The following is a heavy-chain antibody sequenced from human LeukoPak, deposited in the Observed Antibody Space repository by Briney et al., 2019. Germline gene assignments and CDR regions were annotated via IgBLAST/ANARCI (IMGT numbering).Heavy chain of an antibody. CDR3: AREISGSYYNPLGYMDV. Sequence: PSETLSLTCTVSGGSISLYYWNWIRQPAGKGLEWIGRIFTSGITNYNPSLKSRVTMSVDTSKSQFSLVLSSVTAADTAVYYCAREISGSYYNPLGYMDVWGKGTTVTVSS. D-gene: IGHD3-10*01. J-gene: IGHJ6*03. CDR2: IFTSGIT. CDR1: GGSISLYY. V-gene: IGHV4-4*07.